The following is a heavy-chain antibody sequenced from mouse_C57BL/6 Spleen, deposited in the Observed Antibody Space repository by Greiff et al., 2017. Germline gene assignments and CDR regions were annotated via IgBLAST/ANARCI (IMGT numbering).Heavy chain of an antibody. CDR3: ARQATQDYAMDY. J-gene: IGHJ4*01. V-gene: IGHV5-17*01. Sequence: EVNLVESGGGLVKPGGSLKLSCAASGFTFSDYGMHWVRQAPEKGLEWVAYISSGSSTIYYAETVKGRFTISRDNAKNTLFLQMTSLRSEDTAMYYCARQATQDYAMDYWGQGTSVTVSS. D-gene: IGHD3-2*02. CDR2: ISSGSSTI. CDR1: GFTFSDYG.